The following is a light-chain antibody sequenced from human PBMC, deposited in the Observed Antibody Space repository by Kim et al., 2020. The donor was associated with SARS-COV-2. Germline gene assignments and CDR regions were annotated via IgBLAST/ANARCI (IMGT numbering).Light chain of an antibody. CDR1: NIGVKS. CDR2: YDS. Sequence: SYELTQPPSVSVAPGKSARITCGGNNIGVKSVHWYQQKAGQAPVLVIDYDSDRPSGIPERFSGSNSGNTATLTISRVDAGDEADYYCQVWDTGSDHPVFGGGTQLTVL. V-gene: IGLV3-21*04. CDR3: QVWDTGSDHPV. J-gene: IGLJ3*02.